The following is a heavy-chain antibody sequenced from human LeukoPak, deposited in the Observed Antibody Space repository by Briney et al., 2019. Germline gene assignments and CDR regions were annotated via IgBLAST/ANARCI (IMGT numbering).Heavy chain of an antibody. Sequence: QSGGSLRLSCAASGFTFSSYGMHWVRQAPGKGLEWVAVIWYDGSNKYYADSVKGRFTISRDNSKNTPYLQMNSLRAEDTAVYYCAKEPDAYCGGDCYSYFDYWGQGTLVTVSS. J-gene: IGHJ4*02. CDR1: GFTFSSYG. CDR3: AKEPDAYCGGDCYSYFDY. CDR2: IWYDGSNK. V-gene: IGHV3-33*06. D-gene: IGHD2-21*02.